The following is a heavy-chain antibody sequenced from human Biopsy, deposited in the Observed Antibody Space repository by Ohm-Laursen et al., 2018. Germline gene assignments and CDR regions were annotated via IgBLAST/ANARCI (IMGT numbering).Heavy chain of an antibody. CDR1: GFRFGDYA. Sequence: RSLRLSCSASGFRFGDYAMHWVRQAPGKGLEWVSGISWNSDTIDYAVSVRGRFTISRDNAKNSLYLQMSSLRAEDTAFYYCAKEGPPKDYSSSFHSWGQGTLVTVSS. J-gene: IGHJ4*02. D-gene: IGHD6-13*01. CDR3: AKEGPPKDYSSSFHS. V-gene: IGHV3-9*01. CDR2: ISWNSDTI.